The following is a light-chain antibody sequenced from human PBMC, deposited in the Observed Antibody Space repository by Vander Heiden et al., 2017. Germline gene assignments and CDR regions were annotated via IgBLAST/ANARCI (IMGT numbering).Light chain of an antibody. CDR2: ADD. V-gene: IGLV1-44*01. CDR1: NSNLGINA. J-gene: IGLJ3*02. Sequence: QSVLTQPPSAPGTPGQRVSISCSGRNSNLGINAVTWYQHVPGTAPKLLIHADDERPSGVPDRFSASKSGTAASLAISGLQSEDEADYYCAAWDDDLDGPVFGGGTKLTVL. CDR3: AAWDDDLDGPV.